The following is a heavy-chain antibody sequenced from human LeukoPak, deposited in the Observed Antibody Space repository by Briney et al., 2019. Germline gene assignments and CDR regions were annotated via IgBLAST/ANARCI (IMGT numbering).Heavy chain of an antibody. CDR2: IIPIFGIA. Sequence: SVKVSCKASGGTFSSYAISWVRQAPGQGLEWMARIIPIFGIANYAQKFQGRVTISADKSTSTAYMELSSLRSEDTAVYYCASAHCSSTSCSRRLDWFDPWGQGTLVTVSS. CDR1: GGTFSSYA. J-gene: IGHJ5*02. D-gene: IGHD2-2*01. CDR3: ASAHCSSTSCSRRLDWFDP. V-gene: IGHV1-69*04.